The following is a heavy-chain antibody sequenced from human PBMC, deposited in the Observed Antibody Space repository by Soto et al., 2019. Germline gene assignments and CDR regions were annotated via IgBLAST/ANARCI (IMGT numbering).Heavy chain of an antibody. CDR2: INHSGST. V-gene: IGHV4-34*01. Sequence: PSETLSLTCAVYGGSFSGYYWSWIRQPPGKGLEWIGEINHSGSTNYNPSLKSRVTISVDTSKNQFSLKLSSVTAADTAVYYCASLGEHYFDYWGQGTLVTVSS. J-gene: IGHJ4*02. CDR1: GGSFSGYY. CDR3: ASLGEHYFDY. D-gene: IGHD3-16*01.